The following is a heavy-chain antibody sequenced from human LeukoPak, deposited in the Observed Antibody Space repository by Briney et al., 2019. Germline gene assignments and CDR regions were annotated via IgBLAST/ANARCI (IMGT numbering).Heavy chain of an antibody. Sequence: GGSLRLSCAAAGFTISDHYMDWVRQAPGKGLEWVGRTRNKAKSYTTAYAASVEGRFTISRDNSRNSVFLQMNSLKTEDTAVYYCAKVAGFLEWLLPDYWGQGTLVTVSS. J-gene: IGHJ4*02. V-gene: IGHV3-72*01. D-gene: IGHD3-3*01. CDR1: GFTISDHY. CDR2: TRNKAKSYTT. CDR3: AKVAGFLEWLLPDY.